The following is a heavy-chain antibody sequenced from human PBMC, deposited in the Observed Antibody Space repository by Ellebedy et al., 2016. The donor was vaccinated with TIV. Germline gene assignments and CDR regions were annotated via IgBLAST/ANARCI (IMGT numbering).Heavy chain of an antibody. CDR2: IYYTGTT. D-gene: IGHD6-19*01. CDR3: ARAPGGWRIDY. V-gene: IGHV4-59*11. CDR1: GGSLTHHF. J-gene: IGHJ4*02. Sequence: MPSETLSLTCTVSGGSLTHHFWSWIRQPPGMGLEWIASIYYTGTTNYNPSLKSRVTISLDTSKNQFTLKLSSVTAADTAVYYCARAPGGWRIDYWGQGSLVTVSS.